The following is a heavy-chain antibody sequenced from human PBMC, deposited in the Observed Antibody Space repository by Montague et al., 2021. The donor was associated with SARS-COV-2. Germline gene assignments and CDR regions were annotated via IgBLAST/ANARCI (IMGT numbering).Heavy chain of an antibody. CDR1: GFTFSSYS. J-gene: IGHJ4*02. CDR3: ARVGGSGWYVDY. CDR2: ISSSSSYI. Sequence: SLRLSCAASGFTFSSYSMNWVRQAPGKGLEWVSSISSSSSYIYYADSVKGRFTISRDNAKNSLHLQMNSLRAEDTAVYYCARVGGSGWYVDYWGQGALVTVSS. D-gene: IGHD6-19*01. V-gene: IGHV3-21*01.